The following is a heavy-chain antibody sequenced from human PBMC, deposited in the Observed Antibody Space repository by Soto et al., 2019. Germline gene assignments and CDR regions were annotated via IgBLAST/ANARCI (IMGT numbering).Heavy chain of an antibody. CDR1: GGSFSGYY. CDR3: ARHNPRDTVDAFDI. D-gene: IGHD5-18*01. CDR2: IYYSGST. J-gene: IGHJ3*02. Sequence: PSETLSLTCAVYGGSFSGYYWSWIRQPPGKGLEWIGYIYYSGSTNYNPSLKSRVTISVDTSKNQFSLKLSSVTAADTAVYYCARHNPRDTVDAFDIWGQGTMVTVSS. V-gene: IGHV4-59*08.